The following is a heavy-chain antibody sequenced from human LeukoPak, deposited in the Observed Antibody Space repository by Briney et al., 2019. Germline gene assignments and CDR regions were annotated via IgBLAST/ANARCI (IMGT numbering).Heavy chain of an antibody. CDR3: TRECGSGGSGFWGFDY. CDR1: GYTFTNYY. D-gene: IGHD2-15*01. J-gene: IGHJ4*02. CDR2: INPSGGRT. Sequence: ASVKVSCKTSGYTFTNYYMHWVRQAPGQGLEWMGIINPSGGRTSYAQKFQGRVTMTRDMSTGTVYMELSSLRSEDTAVYYCTRECGSGGSGFWGFDYWGQGTLVTVSS. V-gene: IGHV1-46*01.